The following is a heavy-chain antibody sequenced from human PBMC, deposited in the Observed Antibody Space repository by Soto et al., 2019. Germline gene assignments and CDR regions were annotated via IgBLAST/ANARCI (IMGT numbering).Heavy chain of an antibody. CDR2: ISTRSSDT. J-gene: IGHJ4*02. Sequence: AGGSLRLSCAASGFTFSDYYMSWIRQAPGKGLEWVSYISTRSSDTNYADSVKGRFTISRDNAKNAVYLQMDSLRVEDTAVYYCVRGYKAPVSGGQGTLVTV. V-gene: IGHV3-11*05. CDR1: GFTFSDYY. D-gene: IGHD3-10*01. CDR3: VRGYKAPVS.